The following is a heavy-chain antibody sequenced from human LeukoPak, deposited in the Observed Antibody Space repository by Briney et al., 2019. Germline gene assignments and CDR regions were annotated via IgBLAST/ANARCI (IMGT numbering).Heavy chain of an antibody. CDR3: AKEGLLDYYYYYMDV. V-gene: IGHV3-30*02. CDR2: IRYDGSNK. CDR1: GFTFSSYG. Sequence: QPGGSLRLSCAASGFTFSSYGMHWVRQAPGKGLEWVAFIRYDGSNKYYADSVKGRFTISRDNSKNTLYLQMNSLRAEDTAVYYCAKEGLLDYYYYYMDVWGKGTTVTISS. D-gene: IGHD3-3*02. J-gene: IGHJ6*03.